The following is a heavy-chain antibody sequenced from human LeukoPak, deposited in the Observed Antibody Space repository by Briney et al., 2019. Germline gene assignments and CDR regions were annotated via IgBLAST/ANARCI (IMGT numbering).Heavy chain of an antibody. Sequence: ASVKVSSKASGYTFTGYYMHWVRQAPGQGLEWMGWINPNSGGTNYAQKFQGRVTMTRDTSISTAYMELSRLRSDDTAVYYCARDMVYGGPPDCFDYWGQGTLVTVSS. CDR2: INPNSGGT. CDR1: GYTFTGYY. D-gene: IGHD4-23*01. V-gene: IGHV1-2*02. CDR3: ARDMVYGGPPDCFDY. J-gene: IGHJ4*02.